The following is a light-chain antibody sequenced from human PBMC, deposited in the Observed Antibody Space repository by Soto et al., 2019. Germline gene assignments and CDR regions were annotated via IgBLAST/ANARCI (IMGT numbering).Light chain of an antibody. CDR3: HQRLNWPPIT. V-gene: IGKV3-11*01. Sequence: EIVLTQSPATLSLSPGERATLSCRASQSIRNYLAWYQQKPGQAPRLLIYDASNRATGIPARFSGSGSGPDFTLTISSLEPEDFAVYSCHQRLNWPPITFGQGTRLEIK. J-gene: IGKJ5*01. CDR1: QSIRNY. CDR2: DAS.